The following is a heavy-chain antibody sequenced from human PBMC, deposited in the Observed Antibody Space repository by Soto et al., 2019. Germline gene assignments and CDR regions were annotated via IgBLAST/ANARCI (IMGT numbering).Heavy chain of an antibody. Sequence: PGGSLRLSCAASGFTFDDYAMHWVRQAPGKGLEWVSGISWNSGSIGYADSVKGRFTISRDNAKKSLYLQMNSLRAEDTALYYCASGRGYDILTGYYPYFDYWGRGTLVTVSS. J-gene: IGHJ4*02. CDR2: ISWNSGSI. D-gene: IGHD3-9*01. CDR1: GFTFDDYA. V-gene: IGHV3-9*01. CDR3: ASGRGYDILTGYYPYFDY.